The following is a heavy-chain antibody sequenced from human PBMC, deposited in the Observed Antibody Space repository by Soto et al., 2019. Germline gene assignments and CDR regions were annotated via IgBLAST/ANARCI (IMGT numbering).Heavy chain of an antibody. CDR1: GFTFSDYY. CDR3: ARDSWFGELSYYYGMDV. J-gene: IGHJ6*02. Sequence: PGGSLRLSCAASGFTFSDYYMSWIRQAPGKGLEWVSYISSSSSYTNYADSVKGRFTISRDNAKNSLYLQMNSLRAEDTAVYYCARDSWFGELSYYYGMDVWGQGTTVTVSS. D-gene: IGHD3-10*01. CDR2: ISSSSSYT. V-gene: IGHV3-11*05.